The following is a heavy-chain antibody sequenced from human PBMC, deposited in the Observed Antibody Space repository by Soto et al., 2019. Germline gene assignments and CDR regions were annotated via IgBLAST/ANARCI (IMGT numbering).Heavy chain of an antibody. Sequence: QGQLVESGGGVVQPGRSLRLSCAASRFTFSSSAMHWVRQAPGKGLEWVAVISYDGSKKYYADSVKGRFSISRDNSKNTLYLQMNSLRAEDTAVYYCARTYYYDSSGYSVKVGVGKLDYWGQGTLVTASS. J-gene: IGHJ4*02. D-gene: IGHD3-22*01. V-gene: IGHV3-30-3*01. CDR3: ARTYYYDSSGYSVKVGVGKLDY. CDR1: RFTFSSSA. CDR2: ISYDGSKK.